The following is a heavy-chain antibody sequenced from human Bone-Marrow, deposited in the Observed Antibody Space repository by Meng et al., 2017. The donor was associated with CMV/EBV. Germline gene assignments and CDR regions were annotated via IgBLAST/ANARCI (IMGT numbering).Heavy chain of an antibody. CDR3: ARDGSSSYYGMDV. D-gene: IGHD6-6*01. CDR2: IIPILGIA. Sequence: SVKVSCKASGGTFSSYTISWVRQAPGQGLEWMGRIIPILGIANYAQKFQGRVTITAVKSTSTAYMELSSLRSEDTAVYYCARDGSSSYYGMDVWGQGTTVTVSS. V-gene: IGHV1-69*04. J-gene: IGHJ6*02. CDR1: GGTFSSYT.